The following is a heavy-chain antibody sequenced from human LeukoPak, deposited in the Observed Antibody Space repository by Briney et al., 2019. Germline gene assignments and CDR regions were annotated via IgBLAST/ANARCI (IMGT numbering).Heavy chain of an antibody. CDR2: IYYSGST. CDR1: GGSISSYY. Sequence: TSETLSLTCTVSGGSISSYYWSWIRQPPGKGLEWIGYIYYSGSTNYNPSLKSRVTISVDTSKNQFSLKLSSVTAADTAVYYCARGPPAKPGTGYYYGMDVWGQGTTVTVSS. D-gene: IGHD2-2*01. J-gene: IGHJ6*02. V-gene: IGHV4-59*01. CDR3: ARGPPAKPGTGYYYGMDV.